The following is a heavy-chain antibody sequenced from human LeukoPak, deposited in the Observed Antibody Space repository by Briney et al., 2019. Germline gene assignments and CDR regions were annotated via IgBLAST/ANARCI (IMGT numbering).Heavy chain of an antibody. CDR3: ARGLIVTTVVHVF. CDR1: GFTFSSYW. CDR2: INTDGGST. J-gene: IGHJ4*02. V-gene: IGHV3-74*01. D-gene: IGHD4-23*01. Sequence: GGSLRLSCAASGFTFSSYWMHWVRQVPGKGLVWVSHINTDGGSTSYADSVKGRFTISRDNAKNTVYLQMNSPRAEDTAVYYCARGLIVTTVVHVFWGQGTLVTVSS.